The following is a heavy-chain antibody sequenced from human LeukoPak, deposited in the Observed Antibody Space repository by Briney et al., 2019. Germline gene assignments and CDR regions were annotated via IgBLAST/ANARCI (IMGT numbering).Heavy chain of an antibody. CDR2: TKQDGSEK. CDR3: ARLIVGATDY. Sequence: GGSLRLSCAAPGFTFSSYWMSWVRQAPGKGLEWVATTKQDGSEKYYVDSVKGRFTISRDNAKNSLYLQMNSLRAEDTAVYYCARLIVGATDYWGQGTLVTVSS. CDR1: GFTFSSYW. J-gene: IGHJ4*02. D-gene: IGHD1-26*01. V-gene: IGHV3-7*03.